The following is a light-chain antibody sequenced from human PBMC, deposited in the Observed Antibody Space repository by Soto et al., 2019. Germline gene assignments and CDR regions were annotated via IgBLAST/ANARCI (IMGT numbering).Light chain of an antibody. CDR3: QQYTNWPPWP. CDR2: GAS. Sequence: EIVMTQSPATLSVSPGERATLSCRASQSVSSNLAWYQQKPGQAPRLLIYGASTRATGIPARFSGSGSGTEFPLTISSLQSEDFAVYYCQQYTNWPPWPFGQGTKVEI. CDR1: QSVSSN. J-gene: IGKJ1*01. V-gene: IGKV3-15*01.